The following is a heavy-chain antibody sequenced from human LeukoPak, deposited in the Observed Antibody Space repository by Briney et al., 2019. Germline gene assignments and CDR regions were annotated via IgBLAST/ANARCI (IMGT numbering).Heavy chain of an antibody. CDR2: INWYGGST. CDR1: GFTFDDYG. CDR3: ARVGEYYYDSSGYYPGY. D-gene: IGHD3-22*01. V-gene: IGHV3-20*04. Sequence: AGGSLSLTCAASGFTFDDYGMSWVRQGPGKGLEWVSGINWYGGSTGYADSVKGRFTISRDNAKNSLYLQMHSLRAEDTALYYCARVGEYYYDSSGYYPGYWGQGTLVTVSS. J-gene: IGHJ4*02.